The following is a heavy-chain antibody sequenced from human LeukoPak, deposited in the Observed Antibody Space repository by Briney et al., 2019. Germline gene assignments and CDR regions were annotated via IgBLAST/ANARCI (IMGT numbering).Heavy chain of an antibody. D-gene: IGHD3-3*01. CDR1: GYTFSNYG. V-gene: IGHV1-18*01. CDR2: ISAYNGNT. Sequence: ASVKVSCKASGYTFSNYGISWARQAPGQGLEWMGWISAYNGNTKYVQTVQGRLTMTTDTSTSTAYMELRSLRSDDTAVYFCARSPGAPYDFWSGYGDPFEYWGQGTLVTVSS. CDR3: ARSPGAPYDFWSGYGDPFEY. J-gene: IGHJ4*02.